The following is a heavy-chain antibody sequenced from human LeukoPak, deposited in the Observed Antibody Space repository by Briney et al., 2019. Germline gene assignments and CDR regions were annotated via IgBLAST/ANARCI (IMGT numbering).Heavy chain of an antibody. V-gene: IGHV3-74*01. Sequence: GGSLRLSCAASGFTFSSYWMHWVREAPGKGLVWVSRIDSDGTSTTYADSVKGRFTVSRDNAKNTLYLQMNGLRAEDTAVYYCARAGIVATTNNWFDPWGQGTLVTVSS. CDR2: IDSDGTST. D-gene: IGHD5-12*01. CDR1: GFTFSSYW. CDR3: ARAGIVATTNNWFDP. J-gene: IGHJ5*02.